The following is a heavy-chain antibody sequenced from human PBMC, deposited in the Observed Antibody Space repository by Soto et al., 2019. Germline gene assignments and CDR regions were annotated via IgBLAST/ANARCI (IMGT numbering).Heavy chain of an antibody. Sequence: PSETLSLTCTVSGGSISSSTSYWGWIRQPPGKGLEWIGSINYSGSTYYSPSLKSRVTISADTSKNQFPLKLSSVTAADTAVYYCARPVNYYYYYMDVWGKGTMVTVSS. CDR1: GGSISSSTSY. V-gene: IGHV4-39*01. J-gene: IGHJ6*03. CDR2: INYSGST. CDR3: ARPVNYYYYYMDV.